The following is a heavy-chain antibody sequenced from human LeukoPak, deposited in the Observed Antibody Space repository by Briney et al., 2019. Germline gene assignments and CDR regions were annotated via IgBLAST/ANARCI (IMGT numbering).Heavy chain of an antibody. CDR1: GFTFSSYA. D-gene: IGHD3-22*01. CDR3: AKVPEMYYYDSGGYYDY. Sequence: PGGSLRLSCAASGFTFSSYAMSWVRQAPGKGLEWVSAISGSGGSTYYADSVKGRFTISRDNSKNTLYLQMNSLRAEDTAVYYCAKVPEMYYYDSGGYYDYWGQGTLVTVSS. CDR2: ISGSGGST. J-gene: IGHJ4*02. V-gene: IGHV3-23*01.